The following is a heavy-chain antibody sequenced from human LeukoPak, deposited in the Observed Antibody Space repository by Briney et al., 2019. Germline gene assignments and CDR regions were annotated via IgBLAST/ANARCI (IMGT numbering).Heavy chain of an antibody. J-gene: IGHJ4*02. CDR3: ARRPSKGFDY. D-gene: IGHD4-11*01. CDR2: IIPILGIA. Sequence: GASVKVSCKASGGTSSSYAISWVRQAPGQGLEWMGRIIPILGIANYAQKFQGRVTITADKSTSTAYMELSSLRSEDTAVYYCARRPSKGFDYWGQGTLVTVSS. CDR1: GGTSSSYA. V-gene: IGHV1-69*04.